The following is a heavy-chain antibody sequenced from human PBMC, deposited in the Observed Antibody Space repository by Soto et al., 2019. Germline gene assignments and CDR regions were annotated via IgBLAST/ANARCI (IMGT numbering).Heavy chain of an antibody. CDR3: ARDKFRYYDSSGRYYYGMDV. CDR1: GFTFSSYS. J-gene: IGHJ6*02. Sequence: PGGSLRLSCAASGFTFSSYSMNWVRQAPGKGLEWVSSISSSSSYIYYADSVKGRFTISRDNAKNSLYLQMNSLRAEDTAVYYCARDKFRYYDSSGRYYYGMDVWGQGTTVTVSS. V-gene: IGHV3-21*01. CDR2: ISSSSSYI. D-gene: IGHD3-22*01.